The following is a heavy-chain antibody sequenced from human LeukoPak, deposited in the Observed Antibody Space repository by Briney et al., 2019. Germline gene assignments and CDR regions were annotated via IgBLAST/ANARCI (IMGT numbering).Heavy chain of an antibody. Sequence: GGSLRLSCAASGFTLNSYLMSWVRQAPGRGLEWVANIKKDGSEESYLDSVKGRFTISRDNAKNSLYLQMNSLRAEDTAVYYCARDTGPVDYWGQGTLVTVSS. J-gene: IGHJ4*02. CDR1: GFTLNSYL. D-gene: IGHD4-17*01. CDR3: ARDTGPVDY. CDR2: IKKDGSEE. V-gene: IGHV3-7*01.